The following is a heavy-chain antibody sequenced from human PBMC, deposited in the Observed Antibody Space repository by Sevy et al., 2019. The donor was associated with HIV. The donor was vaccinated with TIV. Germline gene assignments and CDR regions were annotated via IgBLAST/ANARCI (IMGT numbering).Heavy chain of an antibody. CDR2: INPSGGST. D-gene: IGHD6-6*01. Sequence: ASVKVSCKASGYTFTSYYTHWVRQAPGQGLEWMGIINPSGGSTSYAQKFQGRVNMTRDTSTSTVYMELSSLRSEDTAVYYCAREGSSSSKFTWFDPWGQGTLVTVSS. V-gene: IGHV1-46*03. CDR3: AREGSSSSKFTWFDP. J-gene: IGHJ5*02. CDR1: GYTFTSYY.